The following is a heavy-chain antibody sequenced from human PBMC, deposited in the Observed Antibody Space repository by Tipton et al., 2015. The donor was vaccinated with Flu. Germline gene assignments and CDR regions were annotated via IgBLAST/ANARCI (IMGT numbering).Heavy chain of an antibody. D-gene: IGHD3-22*01. Sequence: CAASGFTFSYYGMNWVRLAPGKGLEWVSFISSSGSHTYYADSVRGRFTVSRDDAKNSLYLQMNSLRAEDTAVYFCAREWSDYYDSNEGDFFDIWGRGTKVTVSS. CDR3: AREWSDYYDSNEGDFFDI. V-gene: IGHV3-21*01. CDR1: GFTFSYYG. CDR2: ISSSGSHT. J-gene: IGHJ3*02.